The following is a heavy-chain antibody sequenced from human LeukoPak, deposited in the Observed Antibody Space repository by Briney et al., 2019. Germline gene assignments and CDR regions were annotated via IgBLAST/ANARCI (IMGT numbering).Heavy chain of an antibody. CDR1: GFTFSSYG. J-gene: IGHJ4*02. D-gene: IGHD6-13*01. V-gene: IGHV3-30*03. CDR2: ISYDGSNK. CDR3: ATISAAAGSSPFDY. Sequence: GGSLRLSCAASGFTFSSYGMHWVRQAPGKELEWVAVISYDGSNKYYADSVKGRFTISRDNSKNTLYLQMNSLRAEDTAVYYCATISAAAGSSPFDYWGQGTLVTVSS.